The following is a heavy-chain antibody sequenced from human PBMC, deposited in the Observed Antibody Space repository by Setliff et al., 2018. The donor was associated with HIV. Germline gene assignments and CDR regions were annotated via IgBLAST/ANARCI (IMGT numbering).Heavy chain of an antibody. D-gene: IGHD2-21*02. CDR2: IYFSGSA. Sequence: LSLTCNVSGDSIISGNYFWTWIRQRPGKGLEYIGHIYFSGSATYDPSLKSQFSMSIDTSKNQFSLKVTSVTAADTAVYYCARGGVFCGRDSCSYFDYWGQGILVTVSS. V-gene: IGHV4-31*01. J-gene: IGHJ4*02. CDR1: GDSIISGNYF. CDR3: ARGGVFCGRDSCSYFDY.